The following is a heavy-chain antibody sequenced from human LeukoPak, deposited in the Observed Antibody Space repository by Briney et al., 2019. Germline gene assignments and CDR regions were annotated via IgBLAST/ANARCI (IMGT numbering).Heavy chain of an antibody. CDR2: IIPIFGTA. J-gene: IGHJ4*02. CDR1: GYTFTSYA. D-gene: IGHD5-12*01. V-gene: IGHV1-69*06. Sequence: GASVKVSCKASGYTFTSYAISWVRQAPGQGLEWMGGIIPIFGTANYAQKFQGRVTITADKSTSTAYMELSSLRSEDTAVYYCARAFSSGYDRWIYYFDYWGQGTLVTVSS. CDR3: ARAFSSGYDRWIYYFDY.